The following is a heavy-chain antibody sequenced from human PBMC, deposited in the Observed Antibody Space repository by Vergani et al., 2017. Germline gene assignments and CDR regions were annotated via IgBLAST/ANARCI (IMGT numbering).Heavy chain of an antibody. CDR1: GYTFSNYY. V-gene: IGHV1-46*03. D-gene: IGHD3-9*01. Sequence: QVQVVQSGAAVKKSGASVKVSCKTSGYTFSNYYMHWVRQAPGQGLEWMGIINPSGGHTNYAQKFQGRVTMTRDTSTSTVYMELSSLRSEDTAIYYCARGDYGILTGYGYWGQGTLVTVSA. CDR2: INPSGGHT. CDR3: ARGDYGILTGYGY. J-gene: IGHJ4*02.